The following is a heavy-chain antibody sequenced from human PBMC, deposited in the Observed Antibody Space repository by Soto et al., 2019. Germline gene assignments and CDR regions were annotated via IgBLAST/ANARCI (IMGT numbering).Heavy chain of an antibody. CDR3: ARTSPVLRFLEWSDYGMDV. CDR2: IYYSGST. J-gene: IGHJ6*02. V-gene: IGHV4-30-4*01. Sequence: KASETLSLTCTVSGGSISSGDYYWSWIRQPPGKGLEWIGYIYYSGSTYYNPSLKSRVTISVDTSKNQFSLKLSSVTAADTAVYYCARTSPVLRFLEWSDYGMDVWGQGTTVTVSS. D-gene: IGHD3-3*01. CDR1: GGSISSGDYY.